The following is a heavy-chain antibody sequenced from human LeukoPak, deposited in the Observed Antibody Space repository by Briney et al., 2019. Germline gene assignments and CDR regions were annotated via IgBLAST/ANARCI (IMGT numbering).Heavy chain of an antibody. CDR1: GYTFTGYY. Sequence: ASVKVSCKASGYTFTGYYMHWVRQAAGQGLEWMGRINPNSGGTNYAQKFQGRVTMTRDTSISTAYIELSRLRSDDTAVYYCARGILYYYDSSGYYGVDYWGQGTLVTVSS. D-gene: IGHD3-22*01. CDR2: INPNSGGT. CDR3: ARGILYYYDSSGYYGVDY. J-gene: IGHJ4*02. V-gene: IGHV1-2*06.